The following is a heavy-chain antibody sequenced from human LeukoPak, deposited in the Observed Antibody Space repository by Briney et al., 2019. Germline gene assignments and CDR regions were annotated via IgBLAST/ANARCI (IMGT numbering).Heavy chain of an antibody. CDR3: ARTLGSSSHSDY. J-gene: IGHJ4*02. V-gene: IGHV4-30-2*01. CDR1: GGSISSGGYY. Sequence: PSETLSLTCTVSGGSISSGGYYWSWIRQPPGMGLEWIGYIYHSGSTYYNPSLKSRVTISVDRSKNQFSLKLSSVTAADTAVYYCARTLGSSSHSDYWGQGTLVTVSS. CDR2: IYHSGST. D-gene: IGHD6-6*01.